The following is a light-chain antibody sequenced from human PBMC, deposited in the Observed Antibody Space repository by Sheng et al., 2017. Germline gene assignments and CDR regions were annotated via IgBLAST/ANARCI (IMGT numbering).Light chain of an antibody. CDR1: QSVSSN. V-gene: IGKV3-15*01. Sequence: EIVMTQSPATLSVSPGERATLSCRASQSVSSNLAWYQQKPGQAPRLLIYGASTRATGIPARFSGSGSGTEFTLTISSLEPEDFAVYYCQQRHNSLTFGGGTKVEVK. CDR2: GAS. CDR3: QQRHNSLT. J-gene: IGKJ4*01.